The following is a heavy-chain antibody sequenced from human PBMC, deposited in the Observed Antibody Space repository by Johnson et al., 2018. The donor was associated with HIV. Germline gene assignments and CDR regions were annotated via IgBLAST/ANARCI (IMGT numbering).Heavy chain of an antibody. CDR1: GFTFDDYG. D-gene: IGHD2-15*01. J-gene: IGHJ3*02. V-gene: IGHV3-23*04. CDR2: VSSSGGST. Sequence: EVQLVESGGGLVQPGRSLRLSCAASGFTFDDYGMYWVRQAPGKGLEWVSTVSSSGGSTYYADSVKGRFTISRDNSKNTVYLQMNSLRADDTAVYYCAKEGLCSGGSCYSWAFDIWGQGTMVTVSS. CDR3: AKEGLCSGGSCYSWAFDI.